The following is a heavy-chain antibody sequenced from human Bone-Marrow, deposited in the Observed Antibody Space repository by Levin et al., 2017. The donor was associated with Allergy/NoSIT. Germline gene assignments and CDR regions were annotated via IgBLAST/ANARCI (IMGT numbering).Heavy chain of an antibody. D-gene: IGHD3-10*01. Sequence: HPGESLKISCTASGFTLSTNYMSWVRQAPGKGLEWVSLIYTAGATYYADSVQGRFTISRDNSKNTLFLQMNSLSADDTAVYFCARDWPFGSGPYDAFDIWGPGTMVTVSS. CDR3: ARDWPFGSGPYDAFDI. CDR1: GFTLSTNY. V-gene: IGHV3-53*01. CDR2: IYTAGAT. J-gene: IGHJ3*02.